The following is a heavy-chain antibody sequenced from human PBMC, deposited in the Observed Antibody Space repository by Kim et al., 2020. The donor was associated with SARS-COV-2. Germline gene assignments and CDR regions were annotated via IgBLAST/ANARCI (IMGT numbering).Heavy chain of an antibody. V-gene: IGHV4-4*07. Sequence: STNHNPSLKRQATMSVDTSKNQFSLKLSSVTAADESVYYCAREIVYYYMDVWGKGTTVTVPS. CDR3: AREIVYYYMDV. J-gene: IGHJ6*03. CDR2: ST. D-gene: IGHD1-26*01.